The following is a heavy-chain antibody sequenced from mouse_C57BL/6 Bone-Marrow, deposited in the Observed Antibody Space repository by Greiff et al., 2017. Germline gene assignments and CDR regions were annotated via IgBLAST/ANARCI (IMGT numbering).Heavy chain of an antibody. CDR2: IYPKDGST. D-gene: IGHD1-1*01. Sequence: QVQLQQSGPELVKPGASVKLSCKASGYTFTSYDLNWVKQRPGQGLEWIGWIYPKDGSTKYNEKFKGKATLTVATSSSTAYMVLHSLTSEDSAVYFCARLEFDGSSGDWYFDVWGTGTTVTVSS. CDR1: GYTFTSYD. CDR3: ARLEFDGSSGDWYFDV. V-gene: IGHV1-85*01. J-gene: IGHJ1*03.